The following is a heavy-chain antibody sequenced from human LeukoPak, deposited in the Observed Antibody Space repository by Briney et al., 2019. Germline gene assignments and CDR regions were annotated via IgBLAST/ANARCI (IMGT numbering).Heavy chain of an antibody. CDR2: IKSKTDGWTT. D-gene: IGHD2-15*01. V-gene: IGHV3-15*01. CDR1: GFTFSNAW. Sequence: GGSLRLSCAASGFTFSNAWMSWVRQAPGKGLEWVGRIKSKTDGWTTDYAAPAKGRFTISRDDSKNTLYLQMNSLKTEDTAVYYCTTARVATFDYWGQGTLVTVSS. J-gene: IGHJ4*02. CDR3: TTARVATFDY.